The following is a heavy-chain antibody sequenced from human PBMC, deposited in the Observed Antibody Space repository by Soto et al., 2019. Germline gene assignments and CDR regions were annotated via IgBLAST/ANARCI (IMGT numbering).Heavy chain of an antibody. Sequence: QVQLVQSGAEVQKPGSSVKVSCKASGGTFSSYTISWVRQAPGQGLEWMGRIIPILGIANYAQKFQGRVTITADKSTSTAYMELSSLRSEDTAVYYCATGYCSGGSCYSWNYYYYYMDVWGKGTTVTVSS. V-gene: IGHV1-69*02. D-gene: IGHD2-15*01. CDR3: ATGYCSGGSCYSWNYYYYYMDV. CDR2: IIPILGIA. CDR1: GGTFSSYT. J-gene: IGHJ6*03.